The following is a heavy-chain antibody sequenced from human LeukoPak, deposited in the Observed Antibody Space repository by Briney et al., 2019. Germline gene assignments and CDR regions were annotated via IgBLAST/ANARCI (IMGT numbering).Heavy chain of an antibody. CDR1: GGSITSYY. CDR3: ARLGYHGDGDHNVFDI. Sequence: SETLSLTCTVSGGSITSYYWSWIRHPPGKRLEWLGYIYFTGSTNYSPSLKSRVTMSVDTSKNHFYLNLSSVTAADTAVYYCARLGYHGDGDHNVFDIWGRGTMVTVSS. D-gene: IGHD2-21*02. J-gene: IGHJ3*02. CDR2: IYFTGST. V-gene: IGHV4-59*08.